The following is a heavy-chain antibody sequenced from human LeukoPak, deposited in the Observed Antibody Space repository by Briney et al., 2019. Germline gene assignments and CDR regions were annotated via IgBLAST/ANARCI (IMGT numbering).Heavy chain of an antibody. CDR1: GGSISSSSYY. V-gene: IGHV4-39*01. CDR2: IYYSGST. CDR3: ARPSSGWSGFDY. Sequence: PSETLSLTCTVSGGSISSSSYYWGWIRQPPGKGLEWIGSIYYSGSTYYNPSLKSRVTISVDTSKNQLSLKLSSVTAADTAVYYCARPSSGWSGFDYWGQGTLVTVSS. J-gene: IGHJ4*02. D-gene: IGHD6-19*01.